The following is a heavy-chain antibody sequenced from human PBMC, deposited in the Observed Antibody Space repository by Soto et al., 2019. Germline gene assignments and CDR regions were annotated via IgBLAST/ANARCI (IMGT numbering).Heavy chain of an antibody. D-gene: IGHD5-18*01. Sequence: QVQLVQSGAEVKKPGSSVKVSCKASGGTFSSYAISWVRQAPGQGLEWMGGIIPIFGTANYAQKFQGRVTITADESPSTAYMELSSLRSEDTAVYYCARVVDTAMVKVPSGFDPRGQGTLVTVSS. CDR3: ARVVDTAMVKVPSGFDP. CDR2: IIPIFGTA. J-gene: IGHJ5*02. CDR1: GGTFSSYA. V-gene: IGHV1-69*01.